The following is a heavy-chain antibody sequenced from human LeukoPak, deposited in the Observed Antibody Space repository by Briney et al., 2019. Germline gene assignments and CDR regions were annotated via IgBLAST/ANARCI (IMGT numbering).Heavy chain of an antibody. CDR2: IYYTGST. V-gene: IGHV4-39*01. CDR1: GGSVSSSRYY. D-gene: IGHD4-23*01. Sequence: SETLSLTCPVSGGSVSSSRYYWGWIRQPPGKGLEWIGSIYYTGSTYYKPSLKSRVTISVDTSKNQFSLKLSSVTAADTAVYYCAGQTTVVTTTLFDYWGQGTLVTVSS. CDR3: AGQTTVVTTTLFDY. J-gene: IGHJ4*02.